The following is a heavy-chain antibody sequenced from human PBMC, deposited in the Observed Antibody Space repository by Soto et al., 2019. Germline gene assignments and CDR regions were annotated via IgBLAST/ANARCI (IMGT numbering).Heavy chain of an antibody. CDR3: AKDTSVVVSAISA. J-gene: IGHJ5*02. CDR1: GFTFSNYA. CDR2: ISASGSST. V-gene: IGHV3-23*01. D-gene: IGHD2-21*01. Sequence: EVQVLESGGGLVQPGGSLRLSCAASGFTFSNYAMTWVRQAPGKGLEWVSSISASGSSTYYSDSVKGRFTISRDSSTNTLFLQMNSLKAEDTAIYYCAKDTSVVVSAISAWGQGTLVTVSS.